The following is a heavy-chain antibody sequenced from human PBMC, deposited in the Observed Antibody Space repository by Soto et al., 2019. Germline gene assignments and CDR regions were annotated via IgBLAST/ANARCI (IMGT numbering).Heavy chain of an antibody. CDR1: GGSLSSYY. J-gene: IGHJ5*02. V-gene: IGHV4-59*01. CDR2: IYYSGNT. CDR3: GKLPSADYGGILSP. D-gene: IGHD4-17*01. Sequence: QVQLQESGPGLVKPAETLSLTCTVSGGSLSSYYWTWIRQPPGKGLEWIGYIYYSGNTNYNPSLKRRVTISVDTSNNKFSLNLGSLTAADMVVYYCGKLPSADYGGILSPWGQGTLVAVSS.